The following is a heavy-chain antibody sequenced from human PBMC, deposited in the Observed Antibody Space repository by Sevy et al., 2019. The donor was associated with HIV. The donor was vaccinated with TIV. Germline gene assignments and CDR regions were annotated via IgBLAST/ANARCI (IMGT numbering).Heavy chain of an antibody. CDR1: GGSVSNGDYY. J-gene: IGHJ4*02. Sequence: SETLSLTCDVSGGSVSNGDYYWSWIRQPPGKGLEWFGYIYYSGSGYYNPFLKSRVIISVDTSKNQFSLKLKSVTAADTAIYSCASKRGYTHGPFESWGQGTLVTVSS. CDR3: ASKRGYTHGPFES. V-gene: IGHV4-30-4*01. D-gene: IGHD5-12*01. CDR2: IYYSGSG.